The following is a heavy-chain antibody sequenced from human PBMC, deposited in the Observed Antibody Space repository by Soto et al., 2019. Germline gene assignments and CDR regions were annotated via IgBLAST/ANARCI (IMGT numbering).Heavy chain of an antibody. CDR1: GGSFSGYY. D-gene: IGHD2-15*01. V-gene: IGHV4-34*01. CDR3: ARLGQVRRGYCSGGSCDRTFAPSYYYGMDV. Sequence: SETLSLTCAVYGGSFSGYYWRWIRQPPGKELEWIGEINHSGSTNYNPSLKSRVTISVDTSKNQFSLKLSSVTAADTAVCYCARLGQVRRGYCSGGSCDRTFAPSYYYGMDVWGQGTTVIVSS. J-gene: IGHJ6*02. CDR2: INHSGST.